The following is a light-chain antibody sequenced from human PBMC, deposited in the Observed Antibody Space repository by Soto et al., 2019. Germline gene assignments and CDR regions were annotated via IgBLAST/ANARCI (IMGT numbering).Light chain of an antibody. CDR2: AAS. V-gene: IGKV1D-12*01. CDR1: QGVGNW. Sequence: DVQMTQSPSSVSASVGDRVTITCRASQGVGNWLAWYQHKPGKAPKLLIYAASTLQSGVPSRFSGNWSGTDFTLTITSLQTEDFATYSCQQANTFPVSFGPGTKVDIK. J-gene: IGKJ3*01. CDR3: QQANTFPVS.